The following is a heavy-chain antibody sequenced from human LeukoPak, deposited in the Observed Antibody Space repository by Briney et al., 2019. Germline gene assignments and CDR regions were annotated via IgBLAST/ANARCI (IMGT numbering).Heavy chain of an antibody. J-gene: IGHJ4*02. D-gene: IGHD6-13*01. Sequence: PGGSLTLSCAASGFTFSRIAMSWVRQAPGKGLEWVSGISGSGGRDSTYYAASVKGRFTISSDKSKNTVYLEMNSLRAEDTAVYYCAKGYSEYTSSWFDYWGQGTLVTVSS. V-gene: IGHV3-23*01. CDR1: GFTFSRIA. CDR3: AKGYSEYTSSWFDY. CDR2: ISGSGGRDST.